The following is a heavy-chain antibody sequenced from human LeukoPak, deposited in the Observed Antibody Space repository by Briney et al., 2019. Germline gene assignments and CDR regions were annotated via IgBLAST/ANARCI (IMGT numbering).Heavy chain of an antibody. CDR1: GASITSYY. CDR3: ARYSSSSSFDC. Sequence: SETLSLTCSVSGASITSYYWSWIRQPAGKGLEWIGRIYTSGSTDYNPSLKSRVTMSVDTSKSQFSLKLNSVTAADTAVYYCARYSSSSSFDCWGQGTLVTVSS. V-gene: IGHV4-4*07. D-gene: IGHD6-13*01. CDR2: IYTSGST. J-gene: IGHJ4*02.